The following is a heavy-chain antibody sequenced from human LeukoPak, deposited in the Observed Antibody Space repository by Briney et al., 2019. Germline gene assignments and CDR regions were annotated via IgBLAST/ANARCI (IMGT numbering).Heavy chain of an antibody. D-gene: IGHD2-21*02. Sequence: GGSLRLSCAASGFTFSGYEMNWVRQAPGKGLEWVSYTSSSGYTIYYADSVKGRFTISRDNAKNSLYLQMNSLRAEDTAVYYCARGKNCGGDCYSSHYFDHWGQGTLVTVSS. J-gene: IGHJ4*02. V-gene: IGHV3-48*03. CDR2: TSSSGYTI. CDR3: ARGKNCGGDCYSSHYFDH. CDR1: GFTFSGYE.